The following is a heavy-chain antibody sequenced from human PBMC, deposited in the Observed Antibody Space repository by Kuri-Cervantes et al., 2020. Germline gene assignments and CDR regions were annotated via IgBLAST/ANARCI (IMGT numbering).Heavy chain of an antibody. V-gene: IGHV3-33*01. Sequence: GESLKISCAASGFTFSSYGMHWVHPAPGKGLEWVAVIWYDGSNKYYADSVKGRFTITRNNFKNTLYLQMNSLRAEDTAVYYCARDVNQYKWNDLDFWGQGTLVTVSS. CDR2: IWYDGSNK. CDR3: ARDVNQYKWNDLDF. D-gene: IGHD1-20*01. CDR1: GFTFSSYG. J-gene: IGHJ4*02.